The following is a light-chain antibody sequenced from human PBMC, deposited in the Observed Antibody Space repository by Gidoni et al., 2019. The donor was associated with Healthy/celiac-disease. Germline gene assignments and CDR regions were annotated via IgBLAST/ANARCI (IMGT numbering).Light chain of an antibody. CDR3: AAWDDSLSGLV. J-gene: IGLJ2*01. Sequence: GQRVTISCSGRSSNIGSNYVYWYQQLPGTAPKLLIYRNNQRPSGVPDRFSGAKSGTSASLAISGLRSEDEADYYCAAWDDSLSGLVFGGGTKLTVL. V-gene: IGLV1-47*01. CDR2: RNN. CDR1: SSNIGSNY.